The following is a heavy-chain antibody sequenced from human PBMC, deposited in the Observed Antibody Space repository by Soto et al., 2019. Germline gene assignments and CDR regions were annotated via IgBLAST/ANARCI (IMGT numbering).Heavy chain of an antibody. V-gene: IGHV1-46*03. D-gene: IGHD6-19*01. CDR3: YSSGWYVFYYYYMDV. Sequence: ASVKVSCKASGYTFTSYYMHWVRQAPGQGLEWMGIINPSGGSTSYAQKFQGRVTMTRNTSISTAYMELSSLRSEDTAVYYCYSSGWYVFYYYYMDVWGKGTTVTVSS. J-gene: IGHJ6*03. CDR2: INPSGGST. CDR1: GYTFTSYY.